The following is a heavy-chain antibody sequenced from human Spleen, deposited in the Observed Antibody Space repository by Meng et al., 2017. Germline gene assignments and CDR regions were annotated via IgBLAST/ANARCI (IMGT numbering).Heavy chain of an antibody. V-gene: IGHV3-11*04. Sequence: GESLKTSWAASGFIFSDYYMTWVRQAPGEGLEWISYIGPDSDAIYYADSVKGRFTISRDNSKNTVYLQMSSLRADDTAVYYCTKEGTGSWYDYWGQGTLVTVSS. CDR1: GFIFSDYY. CDR3: TKEGTGSWYDY. CDR2: IGPDSDAI. J-gene: IGHJ4*02. D-gene: IGHD6-13*01.